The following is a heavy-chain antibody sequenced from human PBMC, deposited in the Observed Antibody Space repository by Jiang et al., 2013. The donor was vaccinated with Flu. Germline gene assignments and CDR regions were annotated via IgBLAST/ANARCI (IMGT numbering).Heavy chain of an antibody. CDR2: INHSGST. V-gene: IGHV4-34*01. CDR3: ARGDQWPAQYFHH. CDR1: GGSFSGYY. D-gene: IGHD6-19*01. J-gene: IGHJ1*01. Sequence: LLKPSETLSLTCAVYGGSFSGYYWSWIRQPPGKGLEWIGEINHSGSTNYNPSLKSRVTISVDTSKNQFSLKLSSVTAADTAVYYCARGDQWPAQYFHHWGQGTLVTVSS.